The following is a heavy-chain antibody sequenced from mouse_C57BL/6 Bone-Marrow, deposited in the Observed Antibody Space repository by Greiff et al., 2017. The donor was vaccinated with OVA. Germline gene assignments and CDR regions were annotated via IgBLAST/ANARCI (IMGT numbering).Heavy chain of an antibody. CDR2: IDPSDSYT. CDR3: VNMCYSSSYDYAMDY. Sequence: QVQLQQPGAELVKPGASVKLSCKASGYTFTSYWMQWVKQRPGQGLEWIGEIDPSDSYTNYNQKFKGKATLTVDTSSSTAYLQISSLTSEDSAVYYYVNMCYSSSYDYAMDYWGQGTSVTVSS. V-gene: IGHV1-50*01. J-gene: IGHJ4*01. D-gene: IGHD1-1*01. CDR1: GYTFTSYW.